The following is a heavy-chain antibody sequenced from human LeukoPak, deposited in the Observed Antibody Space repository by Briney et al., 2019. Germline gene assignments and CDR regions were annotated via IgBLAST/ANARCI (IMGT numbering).Heavy chain of an antibody. CDR2: ISGGGST. J-gene: IGHJ3*02. Sequence: GGSLRLSCAASGFTFNSYAMSWVRQAPGKGLEWVSAISGGGSTYYADSVKGRFTISRDNSKNALYLQMNSLRAEDTAVYYCAKSRWETYAVRAFDIWGQGTMVTVSS. D-gene: IGHD1-26*01. CDR3: AKSRWETYAVRAFDI. CDR1: GFTFNSYA. V-gene: IGHV3-23*01.